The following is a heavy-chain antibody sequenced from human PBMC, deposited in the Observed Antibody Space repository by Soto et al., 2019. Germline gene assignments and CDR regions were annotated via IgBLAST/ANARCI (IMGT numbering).Heavy chain of an antibody. J-gene: IGHJ4*02. CDR3: ARAYYDSSGPLGY. D-gene: IGHD3-22*01. CDR2: IYYSGST. V-gene: IGHV4-31*03. Sequence: QVQLQESGPGLVKPSQTLSLTCTVSGGSISSGGYYWSWIRQHPGKGLEWIGYIYYSGSTYYNPSLKSRVXXSXDXXKNQFSLKLSSVTAADTAVYYCARAYYDSSGPLGYWGQGTLVTVSS. CDR1: GGSISSGGYY.